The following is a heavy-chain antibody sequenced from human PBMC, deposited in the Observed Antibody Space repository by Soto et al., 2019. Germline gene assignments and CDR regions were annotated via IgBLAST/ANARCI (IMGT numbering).Heavy chain of an antibody. CDR2: ISWDGGST. J-gene: IGHJ6*02. CDR3: AKGQQWLVSPDMDV. D-gene: IGHD6-19*01. V-gene: IGHV3-43*01. Sequence: QPGGSLRLSCAASGFTFDDYTMHWVRQAPGKGLEWVSLISWDGGSTYYADSVKGRFTISRDNSKNSLYLQMNSLRTEDTALYYCAKGQQWLVSPDMDVWGQGTTVTVSS. CDR1: GFTFDDYT.